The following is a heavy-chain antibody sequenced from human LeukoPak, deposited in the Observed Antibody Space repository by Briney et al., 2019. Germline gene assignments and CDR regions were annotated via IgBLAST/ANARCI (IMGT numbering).Heavy chain of an antibody. Sequence: GASVKVSCKASGYTFSSYGISWVRQAPGQGLEWMGWISGYNGNTNSAQKLQGRVTMTTDTSSTTAYMELRSLRSDDTAVYYCARDLVAATPGYFDYWGQGTLVTVSS. CDR1: GYTFSSYG. CDR3: ARDLVAATPGYFDY. J-gene: IGHJ4*02. V-gene: IGHV1-18*01. D-gene: IGHD2-15*01. CDR2: ISGYNGNT.